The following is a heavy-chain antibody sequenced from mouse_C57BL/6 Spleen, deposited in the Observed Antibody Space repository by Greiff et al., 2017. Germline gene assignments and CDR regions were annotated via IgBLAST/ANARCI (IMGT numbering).Heavy chain of an antibody. CDR1: GYAFSSSW. V-gene: IGHV1-82*01. J-gene: IGHJ4*01. Sequence: VQLQQSGPELVKPGASVKISCKASGYAFSSSWMNWVKQRPGKGLEWIGRIYPGDGDTNYNGKFNGKATLTADKSSSTAYMQLSRLTSEDSAVYVCAPHYAMDYWGQGTSVTVSS. CDR3: APHYAMDY. CDR2: IYPGDGDT.